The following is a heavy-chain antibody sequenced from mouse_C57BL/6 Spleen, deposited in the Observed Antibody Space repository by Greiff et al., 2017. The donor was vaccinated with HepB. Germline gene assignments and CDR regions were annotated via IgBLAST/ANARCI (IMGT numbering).Heavy chain of an antibody. Sequence: DVKLVESGGGLVQPGGSLKLSCAASGFTFSDYYMYWVRQTPEKRLEWVAYISNGGGSTYYPDTVKGRFTISRDNAKNTLYLQMSRLKSEDTAMYYCAREGDSNYPFAYWGQGTLVTVSA. V-gene: IGHV5-12*01. D-gene: IGHD2-5*01. CDR2: ISNGGGST. CDR3: AREGDSNYPFAY. CDR1: GFTFSDYY. J-gene: IGHJ3*01.